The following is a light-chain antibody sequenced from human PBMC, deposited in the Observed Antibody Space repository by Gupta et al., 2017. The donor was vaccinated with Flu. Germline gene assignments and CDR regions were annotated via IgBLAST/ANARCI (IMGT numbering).Light chain of an antibody. CDR2: DAS. CDR3: QQYDNLPLT. CDR1: HDISNY. V-gene: IGKV1-33*01. J-gene: IGKJ4*01. Sequence: GDRVTMSCQASHDISNYLSWYQQKPGKVPKLLISDASNLETGVPSRFSGSGSGTDFTLTISSLQPEDFATYYCQQYDNLPLTFGDGTTVEIK.